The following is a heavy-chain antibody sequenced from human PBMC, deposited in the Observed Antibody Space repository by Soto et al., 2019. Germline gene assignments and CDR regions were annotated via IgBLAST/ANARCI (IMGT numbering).Heavy chain of an antibody. V-gene: IGHV4-4*02. J-gene: IGHJ5*02. CDR2: IYHTGST. CDR1: NGSITNDNW. CDR3: ARIWGACATSAGWCGP. Sequence: QVQLQESGPGLVKPSGTLSLTCAVSNGSITNDNWWSWVRQSPGKGLEWIGDIYHTGSTDYNPSLKSRVIISRDKATNRISRRLSSVTAADTAVYYCARIWGACATSAGWCGPWGQGSLVTVSS. D-gene: IGHD3-16*01.